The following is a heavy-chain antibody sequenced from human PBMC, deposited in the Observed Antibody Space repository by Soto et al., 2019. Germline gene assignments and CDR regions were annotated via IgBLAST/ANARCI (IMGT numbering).Heavy chain of an antibody. CDR2: IYPGDSDT. J-gene: IGHJ4*02. V-gene: IGHV5-51*01. Sequence: PGESLKISCKGSGYSFTSYWIGWVRQMPGKGLEWMGIIYPGDSDTRYSPSFQGQVTISADKSISTAYLQWSSLKASDTAMYYWARSADSRRYPLAYWGQGTLVTVSS. CDR3: ARSADSRRYPLAY. CDR1: GYSFTSYW. D-gene: IGHD3-16*02.